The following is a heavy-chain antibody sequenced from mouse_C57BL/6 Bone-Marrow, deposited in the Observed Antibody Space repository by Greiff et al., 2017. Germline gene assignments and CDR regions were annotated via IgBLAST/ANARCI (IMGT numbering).Heavy chain of an antibody. Sequence: DVKLVESGGGLVQPGGSLSLSCAASGFTFTDYYMSWVRQPPGKALEWLGFIRNKANGNTTEYNASVKGRFTISRDNSQSILYLQMQSLRAEDSATYCWASSSYYGSTFDDWGQGTTLTVSS. CDR1: GFTFTDYY. CDR3: ASSSYYGSTFDD. D-gene: IGHD1-1*01. J-gene: IGHJ2*01. CDR2: IRNKANGNTT. V-gene: IGHV7-3*01.